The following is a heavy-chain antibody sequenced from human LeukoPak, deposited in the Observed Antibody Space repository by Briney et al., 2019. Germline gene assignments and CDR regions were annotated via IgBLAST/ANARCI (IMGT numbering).Heavy chain of an antibody. D-gene: IGHD3-22*01. V-gene: IGHV3-30*02. CDR1: GFIFSNYA. CDR2: IRYDGSRK. Sequence: GGSLRLSCAASGFIFSNYAMHWVRQAAGKGLEWVAYIRYDGSRKYYADSVNGRYTISRDNSKNTLYLQVHSLRGEDTAVYYCATETPDTSGSKLDYWGQGTLVTVSS. J-gene: IGHJ4*02. CDR3: ATETPDTSGSKLDY.